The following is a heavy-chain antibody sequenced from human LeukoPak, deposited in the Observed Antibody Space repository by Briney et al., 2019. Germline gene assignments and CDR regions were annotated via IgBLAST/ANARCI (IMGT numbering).Heavy chain of an antibody. V-gene: IGHV3-23*01. CDR1: GFTFSSYA. D-gene: IGHD3-16*01. Sequence: GWALTLSCAASGFTFSSYAMTWVRQAPAKGVDWVSAITGSGDSAYYSESVKGRFTISRDQSKSTVYLQMTSLRAEDTAVFYCAKGTTDYDASDPLDFWGQGTLVTVSS. J-gene: IGHJ4*02. CDR3: AKGTTDYDASDPLDF. CDR2: ITGSGDSA.